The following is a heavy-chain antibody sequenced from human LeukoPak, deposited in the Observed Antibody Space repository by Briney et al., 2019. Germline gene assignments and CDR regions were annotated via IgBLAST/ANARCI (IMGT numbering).Heavy chain of an antibody. CDR1: GGSFSGYY. Sequence: SSETLSLTCAFYGGSFSGYYWSWIRQPPGKGLEWIGEINHSGSTNYNPSLKSRVTISVDTSKNQFSLKLSSVTAADTAVYYCARGIYDYVWGSYRYTPYYFDYWGQGTLVTVSS. J-gene: IGHJ4*02. CDR2: INHSGST. CDR3: ARGIYDYVWGSYRYTPYYFDY. D-gene: IGHD3-16*02. V-gene: IGHV4-34*01.